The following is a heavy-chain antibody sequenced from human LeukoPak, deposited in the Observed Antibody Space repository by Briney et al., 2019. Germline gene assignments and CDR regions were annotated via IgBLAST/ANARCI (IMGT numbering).Heavy chain of an antibody. CDR3: ARDTHDYFDY. J-gene: IGHJ4*02. CDR2: IYSGGST. Sequence: GGSLRLSCAASGFTFSSYSMNWVRQAPGKGLEWVSVIYSGGSTYYADSVKGRFTISRDNSKNTLYLQMNSLRAEDTAVYYCARDTHDYFDYWGQGTLVTVSS. V-gene: IGHV3-53*01. CDR1: GFTFSSYS.